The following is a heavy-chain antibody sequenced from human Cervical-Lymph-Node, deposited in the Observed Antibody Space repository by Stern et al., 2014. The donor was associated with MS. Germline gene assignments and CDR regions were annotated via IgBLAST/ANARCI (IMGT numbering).Heavy chain of an antibody. CDR2: IYSSGTT. J-gene: IGHJ4*02. V-gene: IGHV4-61*02. Sequence: QLQLQESGPGLVKPSQTLSLTCTVSGDSISSGNYYWSWIRQPAGKGLEWIGRIYSSGTTYYNPSLRSRVTISRPPPNTHSSRKLSSVTATDTAVYYCATQGRALAPDWGQGTLVTVSS. CDR3: ATQGRALAPD. CDR1: GDSISSGNYY.